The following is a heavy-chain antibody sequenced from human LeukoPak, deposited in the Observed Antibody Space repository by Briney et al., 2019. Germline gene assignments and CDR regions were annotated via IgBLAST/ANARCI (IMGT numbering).Heavy chain of an antibody. V-gene: IGHV1-69*15. D-gene: IGHD2-2*02. CDR3: ARGTPETYCSSTSCYTLFDY. CDR2: IIPIFGTA. CDR1: GGTFSSYA. Sequence: SVKVSCKASGGTFSSYAISWVRQAPGQGLEWMGMIIPIFGTANYAQKFQGRVTITADESTSTAYMELSSLRSEDTAVYYCARGTPETYCSSTSCYTLFDYWGQGTLVTVSS. J-gene: IGHJ4*02.